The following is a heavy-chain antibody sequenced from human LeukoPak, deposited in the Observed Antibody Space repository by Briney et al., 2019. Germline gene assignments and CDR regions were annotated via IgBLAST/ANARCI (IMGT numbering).Heavy chain of an antibody. V-gene: IGHV1-46*01. D-gene: IGHD1-1*01. CDR1: GYRLTSYF. CDR3: TREFPSTGYFDY. CDR2: ITPSGDRT. J-gene: IGHJ4*02. Sequence: ASVKVSCKSSGYRLTSYFMHWVRQAPGHGLDWMGVITPSGDRTSYTQKFQGRVTMTRDMSTNTDFMELTSLRSEDSALYFCTREFPSTGYFDYWGQGTLVTVSS.